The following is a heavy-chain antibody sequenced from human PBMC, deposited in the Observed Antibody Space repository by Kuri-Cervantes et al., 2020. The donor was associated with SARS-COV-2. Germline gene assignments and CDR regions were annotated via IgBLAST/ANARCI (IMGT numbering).Heavy chain of an antibody. V-gene: IGHV3-21*01. D-gene: IGHD3-16*02. J-gene: IGHJ6*03. CDR1: GFTFSSYS. Sequence: GESLKISCAASGFTFSSYSMNWVRQAPGKGLEWVSSISSSSSYIYYADSVKGRFTISRDNAKNSLYLQMNSLRAEDTAVYYCAREVFFSDARRRDDYIWGSYRTPYMDVWGKGTTVTVSS. CDR3: AREVFFSDARRRDDYIWGSYRTPYMDV. CDR2: ISSSSSYI.